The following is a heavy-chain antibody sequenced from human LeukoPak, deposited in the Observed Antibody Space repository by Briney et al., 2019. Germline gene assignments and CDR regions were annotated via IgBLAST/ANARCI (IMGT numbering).Heavy chain of an antibody. CDR1: GFTFSSYE. V-gene: IGHV3-48*03. J-gene: IGHJ4*02. CDR2: ISSSGSTI. Sequence: GGSLRLSCAASGFTFSSYETNWVRQAPGKGLEWVSYISSSGSTIYYADSVKGRFTISRDNSKNTLYLQINSLRAEDTAVYYCARYYYDSSGYSPFDYWGQGTLLTVSS. CDR3: ARYYYDSSGYSPFDY. D-gene: IGHD3-22*01.